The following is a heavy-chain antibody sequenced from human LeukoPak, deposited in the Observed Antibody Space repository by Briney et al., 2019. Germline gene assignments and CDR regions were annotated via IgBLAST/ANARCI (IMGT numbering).Heavy chain of an antibody. CDR3: ARVGYSYVINDWSRTGLGAYPTKYYYHMDV. CDR1: GGSFSDYY. J-gene: IGHJ6*03. D-gene: IGHD5-18*01. CDR2: INPSGST. Sequence: SETLSLTCAVSGGSFSDYYRSWIRQPPGKGLEWIGEINPSGSTNYSPSLKSRVTISVDTSKNQFSLKLSSVAAADTAVYFCARVGYSYVINDWSRTGLGAYPTKYYYHMDVWDKGTTVTISS. V-gene: IGHV4-34*01.